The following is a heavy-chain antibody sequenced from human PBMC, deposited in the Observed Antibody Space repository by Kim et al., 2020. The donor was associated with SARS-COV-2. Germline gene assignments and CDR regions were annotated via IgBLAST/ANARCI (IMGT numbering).Heavy chain of an antibody. J-gene: IGHJ4*02. CDR1: GVSVGSNY. Sequence: GGSLRLSCEVAGVSVGSNYLAWVRQAPGKGLEWVSGFYPGKKTYYADSVKGRFVISRDDSKNTVYLHMNNLRAGDTAVYHCARGRNYDFWSGCYYDYWGQGTLVTVSS. CDR2: FYPGKKT. V-gene: IGHV3-53*01. CDR3: ARGRNYDFWSGCYYDY. D-gene: IGHD3-3*01.